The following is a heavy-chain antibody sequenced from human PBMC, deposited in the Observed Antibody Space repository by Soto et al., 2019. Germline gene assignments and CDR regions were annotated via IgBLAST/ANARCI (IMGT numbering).Heavy chain of an antibody. CDR3: AANDGSPPWNYYYYGMDV. CDR2: INPSGGST. CDR1: GYTFTSYY. V-gene: IGHV1-46*01. Sequence: GASVKVSCKASGYTFTSYYMHWVRQAPGQGLEWMGIINPSGGSTSYAQKFQGRVTMTRDTSTSTVYMELSSLRSEDTAVYYCAANDGSPPWNYYYYGMDVWGQGTTVTVSS. J-gene: IGHJ6*02. D-gene: IGHD1-1*01.